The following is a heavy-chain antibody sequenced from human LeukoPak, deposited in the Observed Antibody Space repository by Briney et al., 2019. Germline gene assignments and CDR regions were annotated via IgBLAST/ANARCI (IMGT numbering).Heavy chain of an antibody. V-gene: IGHV1-2*02. CDR2: INPNSGGT. CDR1: GYTFTGYY. D-gene: IGHD6-13*01. CDR3: ARDPSSSWYGTYRGYYYYMDV. J-gene: IGHJ6*03. Sequence: ASVKVSCKASGYTFTGYYMHWARQAPGQGLEWMGWINPNSGGTNYAQKFQGRVTMTRDTSISTAYMELSRLRSDDTAVYYCARDPSSSWYGTYRGYYYYMDVWGKGTTVTVSS.